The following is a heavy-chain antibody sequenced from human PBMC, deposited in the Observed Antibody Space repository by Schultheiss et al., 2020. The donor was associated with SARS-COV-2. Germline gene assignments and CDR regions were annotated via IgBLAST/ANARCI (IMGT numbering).Heavy chain of an antibody. V-gene: IGHV4-61*05. CDR1: GGSISSSSYY. CDR2: IYYSGST. Sequence: SETLSLTCTVSGGSISSSSYYWGWIRQPPGKGLEWIGYIYYSGSTNYNPSLRSRVTISVDTSKNQFSLKLSSVTAADTAVYYCAREGRNIRHVDTAMATISYYYYGMDVWGQGTTVTVSS. J-gene: IGHJ6*02. D-gene: IGHD5-18*01. CDR3: AREGRNIRHVDTAMATISYYYYGMDV.